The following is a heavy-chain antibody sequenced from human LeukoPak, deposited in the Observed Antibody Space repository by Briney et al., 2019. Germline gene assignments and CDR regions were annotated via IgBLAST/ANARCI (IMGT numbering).Heavy chain of an antibody. J-gene: IGHJ4*02. CDR2: INAGNGNT. Sequence: ASVKVSCKASGYTFTSYAMHWVRQAPGQRLEWMGWINAGNGNTKYSQKFQGRVTITRDTSASTAYMELSSLRSEDTAVYYCARDVGLRWESDYWGQGTLVTVSS. CDR3: ARDVGLRWESDY. CDR1: GYTFTSYA. V-gene: IGHV1-3*01. D-gene: IGHD1-26*01.